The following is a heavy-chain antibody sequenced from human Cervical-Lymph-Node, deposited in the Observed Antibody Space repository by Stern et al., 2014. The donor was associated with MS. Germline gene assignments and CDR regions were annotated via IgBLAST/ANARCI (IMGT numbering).Heavy chain of an antibody. CDR2: IYYSGTT. J-gene: IGHJ4*02. D-gene: IGHD6-6*01. CDR1: GGSISSGGYF. CDR3: ARLPADSSSPLDY. V-gene: IGHV4-31*03. Sequence: VQLVESGPGLVKPSQTLSLTCTVSGGSISSGGYFWNWIRQHPGKGLEWIGYIYYSGTTHHNPSLKSRLTISVDTSKNQFSLKLTSVTAADTAVYYCARLPADSSSPLDYWGQGTLVTVSS.